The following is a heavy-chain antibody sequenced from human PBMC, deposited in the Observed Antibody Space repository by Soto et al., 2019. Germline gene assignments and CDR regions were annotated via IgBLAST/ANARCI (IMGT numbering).Heavy chain of an antibody. CDR2: FYDRGTT. CDR3: GGGGPDKYYNGMDV. Sequence: QVQLQESGPGLVEPSQTLSLTGTVSGGSIFGHGYYWMWLRPHPGKGLEWVAYFYDRGTTYSNPSLKSRVTIAADTSKGQLSLGLTSLTAADTAVYYCGGGGPDKYYNGMDVWGQGTTVTVSS. V-gene: IGHV4-31*02. CDR1: GGSIFGHGYY. J-gene: IGHJ6*02. D-gene: IGHD3-16*01.